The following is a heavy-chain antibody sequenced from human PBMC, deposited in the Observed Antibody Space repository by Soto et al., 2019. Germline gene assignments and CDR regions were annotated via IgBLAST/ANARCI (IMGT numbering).Heavy chain of an antibody. J-gene: IGHJ6*02. D-gene: IGHD2-8*01. V-gene: IGHV1-18*01. CDR1: GFTFSNYG. Sequence: GASAKVSCKASGFTFSNYGLNWVRQAPGQGLEWMGWVSANNGHTNYAQNLQGRVSMTTDTSTSTAYMELRGLTFDDTAVYYCARDIESVTAKHFFYYYAMDVWGQGTTVTVSS. CDR3: ARDIESVTAKHFFYYYAMDV. CDR2: VSANNGHT.